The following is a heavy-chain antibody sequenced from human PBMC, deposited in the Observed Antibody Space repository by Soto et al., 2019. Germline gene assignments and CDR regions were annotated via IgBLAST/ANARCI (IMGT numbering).Heavy chain of an antibody. CDR1: GFTFDDYA. CDR2: ISWNSGSI. V-gene: IGHV3-9*01. Sequence: EVQLVESGGGLVQPGRSLRLSCAASGFTFDDYAMHWVRQAPGKGLEWVSGISWNSGSIGYADSVKGRFTISRDNAKNSLYLQMNRLRAEETALYYCAKDISGGDSPDAFDIWGQGTMVTVSS. CDR3: AKDISGGDSPDAFDI. D-gene: IGHD2-21*02. J-gene: IGHJ3*02.